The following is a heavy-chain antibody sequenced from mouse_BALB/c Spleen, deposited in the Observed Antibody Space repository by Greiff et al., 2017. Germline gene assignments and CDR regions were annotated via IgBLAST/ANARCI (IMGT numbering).Heavy chain of an antibody. J-gene: IGHJ2*01. V-gene: IGHV1-80*01. D-gene: IGHD2-4*01. Sequence: VQLQQSGAELVRPGSSVKISCKASGYAFSSYWMNWVKQRPGQGLEWIGQIYPGDGDTNYNGKFKGKATLTADKSSSTAYMQLSSLTSEDSAVYFCASLWDYDGDFDYWGQGTTLTVSP. CDR2: IYPGDGDT. CDR3: ASLWDYDGDFDY. CDR1: GYAFSSYW.